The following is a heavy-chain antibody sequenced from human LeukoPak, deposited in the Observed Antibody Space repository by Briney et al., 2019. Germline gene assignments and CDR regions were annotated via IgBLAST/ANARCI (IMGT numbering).Heavy chain of an antibody. J-gene: IGHJ3*02. D-gene: IGHD1-26*01. CDR1: GFTFDDYA. CDR3: AKGNLVGATITDGDAFDI. CDR2: ISWNSGSI. V-gene: IGHV3-9*03. Sequence: GRSLRLSCAASGFTFDDYAMHWVRQAPGKGLEWVSGISWNSGSIGYADSVKGRFTISRDNAKNSLYLQMNSLRAEDMALYYCAKGNLVGATITDGDAFDIWGQGTMVTVSS.